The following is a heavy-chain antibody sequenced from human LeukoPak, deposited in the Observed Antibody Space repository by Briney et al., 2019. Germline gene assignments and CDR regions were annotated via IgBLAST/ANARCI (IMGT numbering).Heavy chain of an antibody. D-gene: IGHD3-3*01. J-gene: IGHJ3*02. CDR2: IYYSGST. Sequence: PSETLSLTCTVSGGSISSYYWSWIRQPPGKGLEWIGYIYYSGSTNYNPSLKSRVTISVDTSKNQFSLKLSSVTAADTAVYYCARLYYDFWSGYYAFDIWAQGTMVTVSS. CDR1: GGSISSYY. V-gene: IGHV4-59*01. CDR3: ARLYYDFWSGYYAFDI.